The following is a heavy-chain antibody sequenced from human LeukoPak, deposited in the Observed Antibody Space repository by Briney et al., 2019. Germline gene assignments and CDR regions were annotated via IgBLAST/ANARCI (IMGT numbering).Heavy chain of an antibody. CDR1: GFTFSSYA. V-gene: IGHV3-23*01. Sequence: PGGSLRLSCAASGFTFSSYAMSWVRQAPGKGLEWVSAISGSGGSTYYSDSVKGRFTISRDNSKSTPYLQMNSLRAEDTAVYYCARSVLLRLGEIIGGFDYWGQGTLVTVSS. J-gene: IGHJ4*02. CDR2: ISGSGGST. D-gene: IGHD3-10*01. CDR3: ARSVLLRLGEIIGGFDY.